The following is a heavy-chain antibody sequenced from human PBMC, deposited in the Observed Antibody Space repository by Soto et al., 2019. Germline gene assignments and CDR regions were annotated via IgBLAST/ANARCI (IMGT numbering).Heavy chain of an antibody. J-gene: IGHJ4*02. Sequence: EVQLLESGGGLVQPGGSLRLSCAASGFTFSSYAMSWVRQAPGKGLEWVSAISGSGGSTYYADSVKGRFTISRDNSKNTLYLQRNSLRAEDTAVYYCAKGRGYCMSTSCYVGSGYWGQGTLVTVSS. CDR2: ISGSGGST. V-gene: IGHV3-23*01. CDR1: GFTFSSYA. D-gene: IGHD2-2*01. CDR3: AKGRGYCMSTSCYVGSGY.